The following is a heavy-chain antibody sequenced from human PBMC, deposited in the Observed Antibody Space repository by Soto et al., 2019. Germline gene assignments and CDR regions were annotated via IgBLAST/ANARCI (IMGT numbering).Heavy chain of an antibody. J-gene: IGHJ4*02. CDR2: INAGNGNT. V-gene: IGHV1-3*01. CDR3: ARDLYSSGWYYFDY. D-gene: IGHD6-19*01. Sequence: ASVKVSCKASGYTFTSYAMHWVRQAPGQRLERMGRINAGNGNTKYSQKFQGGVTITRDTSASTAYMELSSLRSEYTVVYYCARDLYSSGWYYFDYWGQGTLVTVSS. CDR1: GYTFTSYA.